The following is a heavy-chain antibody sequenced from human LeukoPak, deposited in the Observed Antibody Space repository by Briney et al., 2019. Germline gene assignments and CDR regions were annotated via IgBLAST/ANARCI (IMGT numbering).Heavy chain of an antibody. CDR3: ARDRGAGILDY. CDR1: GFTFSNYD. D-gene: IGHD6-19*01. CDR2: IGTAGDA. V-gene: IGHV3-13*04. Sequence: GGSLRLSCAASGFTFSNYDMHWVRQATGKGLEWVSGIGTAGDAYYPGSVKGRFTISRENAKNSLSLQMNSLRAGDTAVYYCARDRGAGILDYWGQGTLVTVSS. J-gene: IGHJ4*02.